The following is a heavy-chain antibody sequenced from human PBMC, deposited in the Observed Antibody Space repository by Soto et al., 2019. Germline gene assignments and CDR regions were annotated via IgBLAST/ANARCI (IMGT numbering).Heavy chain of an antibody. CDR2: LKGKTDGGTT. CDR1: GFTFSNAW. D-gene: IGHD3-10*01. CDR3: ATGYYGSGSYLVH. V-gene: IGHV3-15*01. J-gene: IGHJ4*02. Sequence: GGSLRLSCAASGFTFSNAWMRWVRQAPGKGLEWVARLKGKTDGGTTDYAGSVKGRFTVPSDDSKNTLYLQMSSLKTEDTAVYYCATGYYGSGSYLVHWGQGTPVTVSS.